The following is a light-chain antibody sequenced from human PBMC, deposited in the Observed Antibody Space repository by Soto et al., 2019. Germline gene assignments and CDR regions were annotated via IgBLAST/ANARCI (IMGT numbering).Light chain of an antibody. CDR2: AVS. Sequence: QSALTQPASVSGSPGQSITISCTGTTSDVGLYNYVSWYQQHPGKAPKLMMSAVSNRPSGVSNRFSGSKSGNTASLTISGLQAEDEADYYCSSYTSSDTLVFGAGTKVTVL. J-gene: IGLJ2*01. CDR3: SSYTSSDTLV. CDR1: TSDVGLYNY. V-gene: IGLV2-14*01.